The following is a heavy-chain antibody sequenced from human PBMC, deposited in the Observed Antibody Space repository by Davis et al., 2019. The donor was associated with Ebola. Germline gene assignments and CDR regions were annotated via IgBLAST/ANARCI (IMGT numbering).Heavy chain of an antibody. V-gene: IGHV3-33*01. CDR2: LWHDGSTN. CDR1: GFSFSRYG. CDR3: SRGGAVKFDY. J-gene: IGHJ4*02. Sequence: GESLKISCAASGFSFSRYGMHWVRQAPGKGLEWVAVLWHDGSTNYYADSVKGRFTISRDNSKNTLYLQMNSLRDEDTALYYCSRGGAVKFDYWGQGTLVTVSS. D-gene: IGHD4-17*01.